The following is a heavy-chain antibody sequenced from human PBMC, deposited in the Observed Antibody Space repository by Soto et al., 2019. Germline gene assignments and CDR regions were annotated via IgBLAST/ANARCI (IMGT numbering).Heavy chain of an antibody. CDR3: ESMRRLDPGFEP. CDR2: IYPGDSDT. J-gene: IGHJ5*02. V-gene: IGHV5-51*07. CDR1: GCTEPRSR. D-gene: IGHD3-16*01. Sequence: LTSSGERRGCTEPRSRSSSLHQITKKGLEWMGIIYPGDSDTRYSPSFQGKVTISADKSISTAFLQWNSLKASDTVLCSCESMRRLDPGFEPWGKRTLVTVSS.